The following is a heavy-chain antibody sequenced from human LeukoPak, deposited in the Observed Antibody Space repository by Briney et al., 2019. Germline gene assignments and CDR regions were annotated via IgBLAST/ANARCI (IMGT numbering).Heavy chain of an antibody. CDR3: ASPSPGDPPDAFDI. CDR2: ISSSGSTI. V-gene: IGHV3-11*04. Sequence: PGGSLRLSCAASGFTFSDYYMSWIRQAPGKGLEWVSYISSSGSTIYYADSAKGRFTISRDNAKNSLYLQMNSLRAEDTAVYYCASPSPGDPPDAFDIWGQGTMVTVSS. D-gene: IGHD3-10*01. CDR1: GFTFSDYY. J-gene: IGHJ3*02.